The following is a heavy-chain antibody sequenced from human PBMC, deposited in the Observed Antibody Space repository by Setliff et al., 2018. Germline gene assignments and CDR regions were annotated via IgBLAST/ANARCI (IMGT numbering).Heavy chain of an antibody. CDR2: IYTSGST. J-gene: IGHJ3*02. D-gene: IGHD1-26*01. Sequence: PSETLSLTCTVPGGSISNYYWSWIRQPAGKGLEWIGRIYTSGSTNYNPSLKSRVTMSVDTSKNQFSLKLSSVTAADTAVYYCARKGISALSGAFDMWGQGTMVTVSS. CDR1: GGSISNYY. CDR3: ARKGISALSGAFDM. V-gene: IGHV4-4*07.